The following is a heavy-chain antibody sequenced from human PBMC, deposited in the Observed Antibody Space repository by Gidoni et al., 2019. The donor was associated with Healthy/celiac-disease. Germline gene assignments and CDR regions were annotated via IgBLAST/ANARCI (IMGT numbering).Heavy chain of an antibody. V-gene: IGHV3-33*01. J-gene: IGHJ6*02. Sequence: QVQLVESGGGVVQPGRSLRLSCAASGFTFSSYRMLCVRRAPGKGLEWVEVIWYDGSNKYYADAVKGRFTISRDNSKNTLYLQMNSLRAEDTAVYYCARDSCSGGSCLIGYYYYGMDVWGQGTTVTVSS. D-gene: IGHD2-15*01. CDR3: ARDSCSGGSCLIGYYYYGMDV. CDR1: GFTFSSYR. CDR2: IWYDGSNK.